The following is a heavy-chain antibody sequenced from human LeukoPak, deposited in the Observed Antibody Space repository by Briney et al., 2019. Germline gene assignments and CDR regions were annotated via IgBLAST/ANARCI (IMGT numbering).Heavy chain of an antibody. V-gene: IGHV3-21*01. CDR3: LRLRRNSHPSGYYYYYDY. CDR2: INKGATHM. Sequence: GDSLRLSCAASQCSFRSYSFKWGRQAPGQGLEWVSSINKGATHMYYADSMRGRFTVSRDDAKNSLYLQMDSLRAEDTAVYYCLRLRRNSHPSGYYYYYDYWGRGTLVTVSS. CDR1: QCSFRSYS. J-gene: IGHJ4*02. D-gene: IGHD5-12*01.